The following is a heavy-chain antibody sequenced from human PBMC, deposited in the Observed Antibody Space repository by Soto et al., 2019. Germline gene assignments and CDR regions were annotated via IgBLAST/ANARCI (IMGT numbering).Heavy chain of an antibody. D-gene: IGHD6-19*01. V-gene: IGHV3-23*01. CDR1: GFTFSSYA. J-gene: IGHJ4*02. CDR2: ISGSGGST. CDR3: ASRSSGWYFDY. Sequence: EVQQLESGGGLVQPGGSLRLSCAASGFTFSSYAMSWVRQAPGKGLEWVSIISGSGGSTYYADSVKGRFTISRDNSKNTLYLQMNSLRAEDTAVYYCASRSSGWYFDYWGQGTLVTVSS.